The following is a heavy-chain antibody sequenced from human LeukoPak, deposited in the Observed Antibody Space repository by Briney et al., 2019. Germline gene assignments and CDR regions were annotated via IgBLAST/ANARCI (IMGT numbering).Heavy chain of an antibody. Sequence: SETLSLTCTVSGGSISSWYWSWIRQPPGKGLEWIGYIYGSGNTNYNPSLKSRVTMSIDTSRNQFSLKLTSVTAADTATYYCARETSLAGFASGLGFNYWGQGILVTVSS. CDR1: GGSISSWY. CDR3: ARETSLAGFASGLGFNY. J-gene: IGHJ4*02. D-gene: IGHD6-19*01. CDR2: IYGSGNT. V-gene: IGHV4-59*01.